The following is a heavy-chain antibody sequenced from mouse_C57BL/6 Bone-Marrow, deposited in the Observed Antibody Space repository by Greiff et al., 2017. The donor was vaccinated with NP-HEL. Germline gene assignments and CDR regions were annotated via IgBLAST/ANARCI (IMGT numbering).Heavy chain of an antibody. Sequence: QVQLQQSGAELVKPGASVKMSCKASGYTFTTYPIEWMKQSHGQCLEWIGNFHPYNDDTKYNEKFKGKATLTVEKSSSTVYLDLSRLTSDDSAVFDCGRGRKCDYAMDYWGQGTSVTVAS. CDR1: GYTFTTYP. V-gene: IGHV1-47*01. D-gene: IGHD1-1*01. CDR2: FHPYNDDT. J-gene: IGHJ4*01. CDR3: GRGRKCDYAMDY.